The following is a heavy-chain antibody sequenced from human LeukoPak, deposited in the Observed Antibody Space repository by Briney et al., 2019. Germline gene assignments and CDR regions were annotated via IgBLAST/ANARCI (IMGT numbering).Heavy chain of an antibody. CDR1: GFTFSDYF. CDR3: ARDGDYYGSGSYRDGFDI. D-gene: IGHD3-10*01. J-gene: IGHJ3*02. Sequence: PGGSLRLSCAASGFTFSDYFMSWIRQAPGKGLEWLSHISSSGTGYYTDSVKGRATISRDNAKNSLYLQMNSLRAEDTAVYYCARDGDYYGSGSYRDGFDIWGQGTMVTVSS. V-gene: IGHV3-11*04. CDR2: ISSSGTG.